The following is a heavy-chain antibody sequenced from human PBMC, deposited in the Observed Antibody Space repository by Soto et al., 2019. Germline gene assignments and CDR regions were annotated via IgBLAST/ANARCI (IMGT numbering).Heavy chain of an antibody. CDR2: IYYGGST. Sequence: SDTLSLTSTVSGGSISSSRYYWGWIRQTPGKGLEWIGSIYYGGSTYYTPSRKSRLTISVDTSKNQFSLKLSSVTAADTSVYYCASPFRDYYGSGYNGYDPWGQGTLVTVSS. V-gene: IGHV4-39*01. D-gene: IGHD3-10*01. CDR1: GGSISSSRYY. J-gene: IGHJ5*02. CDR3: ASPFRDYYGSGYNGYDP.